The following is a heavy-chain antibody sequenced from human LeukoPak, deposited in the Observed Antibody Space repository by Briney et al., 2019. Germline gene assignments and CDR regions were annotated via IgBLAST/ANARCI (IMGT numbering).Heavy chain of an antibody. CDR2: IYYSGST. Sequence: SETLSLTCTVSGGSISSYYWSWIRQPPGKGLEWIGYIYYSGSTYYNPSLKSRVTISVDTSKNQFSLKLSSVTAADTAVYYCARVGSTSCAYGSGSYLCWFDPWGQGTLVTVSS. CDR3: ARVGSTSCAYGSGSYLCWFDP. V-gene: IGHV4-59*12. J-gene: IGHJ5*02. CDR1: GGSISSYY. D-gene: IGHD3-10*01.